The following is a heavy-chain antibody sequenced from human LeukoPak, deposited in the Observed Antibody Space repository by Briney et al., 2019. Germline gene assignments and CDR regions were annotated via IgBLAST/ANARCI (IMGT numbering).Heavy chain of an antibody. CDR3: AKDXRILNWFDP. V-gene: IGHV3-30*02. CDR2: IRFDGSKK. Sequence: GGSLRLSCAASGFTFSSFGMHWLRQAPGKGLEGVALIRFDGSKKYFADSVKGRFTISRDNSKNTLYLQMNILRPEGTTVYYCAKDXRILNWFDPWGQGTLVTVSS. D-gene: IGHD2-21*01. CDR1: GFTFSSFG. J-gene: IGHJ5*02.